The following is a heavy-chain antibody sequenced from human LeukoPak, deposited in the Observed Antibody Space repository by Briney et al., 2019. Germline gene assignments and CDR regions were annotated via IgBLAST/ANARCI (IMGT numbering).Heavy chain of an antibody. CDR3: AKDLVWDYYVDY. Sequence: PGGSLRLSCAASGFTFSSYAMSWVRQAPGKGLEGVSAISGSGGSTYYADSVKGRFTISRDNSKNTLYLQMNSLRAEDTAVYYCAKDLVWDYYVDYRGQGTLVTVSS. V-gene: IGHV3-23*01. CDR1: GFTFSSYA. J-gene: IGHJ4*02. D-gene: IGHD3-10*01. CDR2: ISGSGGST.